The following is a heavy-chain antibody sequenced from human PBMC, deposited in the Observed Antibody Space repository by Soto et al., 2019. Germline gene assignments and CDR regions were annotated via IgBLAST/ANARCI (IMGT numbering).Heavy chain of an antibody. CDR2: INHSGST. J-gene: IGHJ3*02. V-gene: IGHV4-34*01. D-gene: IGHD3-16*01. CDR3: ARRYGWAFDI. Sequence: PSETLSLTCAVYCGSFSGYYWSWIRQPPGKGLEWIGEINHSGSTNYNPSLKSRVTISVDTSKNQFSLKLSSVTAADTAVYYCARRYGWAFDIWGQGTMVTVSS. CDR1: CGSFSGYY.